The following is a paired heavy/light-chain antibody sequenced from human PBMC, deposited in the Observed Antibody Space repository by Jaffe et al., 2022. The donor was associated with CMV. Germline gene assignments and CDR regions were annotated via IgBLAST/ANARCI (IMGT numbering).Heavy chain of an antibody. Sequence: QVQLVQSGAEVKKPGSSVKVSCKASGGTFSNYAFSWVRQAPGQGLEWMGGIIPIFGTANYAQKFQGRVTITADESTSTTYMQLSSLRSEDTAVYYCARGVSYYYDSIGTYEGDFWGQGTLVTVSS. J-gene: IGHJ4*02. CDR3: ARGVSYYYDSIGTYEGDF. CDR1: GGTFSNYA. V-gene: IGHV1-69*01. D-gene: IGHD3-22*01. CDR2: IIPIFGTA.
Light chain of an antibody. V-gene: IGKV3-11*01. CDR1: QSVSSY. CDR3: QQRTNWRLT. Sequence: EIVLTQSPATLSLSPGERATLSCRASQSVSSYLAWYQQKPGQAPRLLIYDASNRATGIPARFSGGGSGTDFTLTISSLEPEDFAVYYCQQRTNWRLTFGGGTKVEIK. J-gene: IGKJ4*01. CDR2: DAS.